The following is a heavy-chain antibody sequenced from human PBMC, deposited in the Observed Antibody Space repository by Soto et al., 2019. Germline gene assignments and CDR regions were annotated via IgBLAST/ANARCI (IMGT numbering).Heavy chain of an antibody. Sequence: PSETLSLTCAVSGGSISSGGYSWSWIRQPPGKGLEWIGYIYHSGSTYYNPSLKSRVTISVDRSKNQFSLKLSSVTATDTAVFFFARTTYDFWSGRTNVHFDYWGQGTLVTVSS. V-gene: IGHV4-30-2*01. CDR3: ARTTYDFWSGRTNVHFDY. CDR1: GGSISSGGYS. J-gene: IGHJ4*02. D-gene: IGHD3-3*01. CDR2: IYHSGST.